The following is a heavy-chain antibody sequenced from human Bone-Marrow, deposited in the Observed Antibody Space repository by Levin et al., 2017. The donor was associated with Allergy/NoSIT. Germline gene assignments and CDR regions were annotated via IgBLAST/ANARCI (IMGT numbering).Heavy chain of an antibody. J-gene: IGHJ4*02. Sequence: GGSLRLSCAASGFTFSSYAMSWVRQAPGKGLEWVSAISGSGGSTYYADSVKGRFTISRDNSKNTLYLQMNSLRAEDTAVYYCAKEFFSSSWYLGIADYFDYWGQGTLVTVSS. D-gene: IGHD6-13*01. CDR3: AKEFFSSSWYLGIADYFDY. CDR2: ISGSGGST. V-gene: IGHV3-23*01. CDR1: GFTFSSYA.